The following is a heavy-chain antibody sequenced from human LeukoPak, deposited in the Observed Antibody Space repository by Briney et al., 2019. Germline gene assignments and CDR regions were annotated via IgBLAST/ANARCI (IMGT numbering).Heavy chain of an antibody. CDR1: GFPYDRYW. Sequence: GGSLRLSCVASGFPYDRYWMTWVRQAPGKGLEWVANIKEDASETNYVGSAIGRFAISRDNAKNSLYLQMNSLRVEDTAVYYCTRGSPLDYWGQGTLVTVSS. V-gene: IGHV3-7*01. CDR2: IKEDASET. D-gene: IGHD1-26*01. J-gene: IGHJ4*02. CDR3: TRGSPLDY.